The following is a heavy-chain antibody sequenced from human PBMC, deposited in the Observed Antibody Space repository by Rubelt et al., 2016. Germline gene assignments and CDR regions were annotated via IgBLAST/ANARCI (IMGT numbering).Heavy chain of an antibody. CDR2: IKRDGTTK. CDR1: GFIFSKYW. Sequence: GLVQPGGSLRICCAGSGFIFSKYWMSWVRQAPGKGLEWVANIKRDGTTKYYVDSVKGRFTISRDNAKNTLYLQMNSLRDEDTAVYYCARGSYYFDYWGQGTLVTVSS. J-gene: IGHJ4*02. V-gene: IGHV3-7*01. D-gene: IGHD2-21*01. CDR3: ARGSYYFDY.